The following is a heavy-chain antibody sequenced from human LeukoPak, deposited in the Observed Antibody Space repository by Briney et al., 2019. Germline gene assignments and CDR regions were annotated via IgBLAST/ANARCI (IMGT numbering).Heavy chain of an antibody. CDR1: GFIFSTYW. D-gene: IGHD1-26*01. CDR3: ARSKYSASHVDY. CDR2: INSDGSST. V-gene: IGHV3-74*01. J-gene: IGHJ4*02. Sequence: GGSLRLSCAASGFIFSTYWMHWVRQAPGKGLVWVSRINSDGSSTTYADSVKGRFTISRDNAKNTLYLQMNSLTAEDTALYYCARSKYSASHVDYWGQGTLVTVSS.